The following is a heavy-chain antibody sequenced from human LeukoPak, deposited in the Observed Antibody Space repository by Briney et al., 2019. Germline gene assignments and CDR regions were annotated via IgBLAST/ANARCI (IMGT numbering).Heavy chain of an antibody. J-gene: IGHJ4*02. Sequence: GGSLRLSCAASGFTFSSYSMHWVRQAPGKGLEWVAVIWYDGSNKYYADSVKGRFTISRDNSKNTLYLQMNSLRAEDTAVYYCARGSTYYDFWSGYYTGIVFDYWGQGTLVTVSS. V-gene: IGHV3-33*01. CDR1: GFTFSSYS. D-gene: IGHD3-3*01. CDR3: ARGSTYYDFWSGYYTGIVFDY. CDR2: IWYDGSNK.